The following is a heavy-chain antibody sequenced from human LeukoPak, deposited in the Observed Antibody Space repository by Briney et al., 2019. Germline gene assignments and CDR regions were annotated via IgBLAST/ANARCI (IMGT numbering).Heavy chain of an antibody. D-gene: IGHD3-22*01. CDR3: AKDRRRHYYDSSGPY. V-gene: IGHV3-23*01. J-gene: IGHJ4*02. Sequence: QAGGSLRLSCAASGFTFSSYAMSWVRQAPGKGLEWVSAISGSGGSTYYADSVKGRFTISRDNSKNSLYLQMNSLRAEDTAVYYCAKDRRRHYYDSSGPYWGQGTLVTVSS. CDR2: ISGSGGST. CDR1: GFTFSSYA.